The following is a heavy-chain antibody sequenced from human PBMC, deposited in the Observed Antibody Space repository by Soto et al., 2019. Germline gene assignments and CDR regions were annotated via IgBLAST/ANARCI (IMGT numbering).Heavy chain of an antibody. Sequence: QVTLKESGPVLVKPTETLMLTCTVSGFSLSNARMGVSWIRQPPGKALEWLAHIFSNDEKSYSTSLKSRLTISKDTSKSQVVLTMTNMDPVDTATYYCARFTFDYSNYYYYGMDVWGQGTTVTVSS. V-gene: IGHV2-26*01. CDR1: GFSLSNARMG. J-gene: IGHJ6*02. CDR3: ARFTFDYSNYYYYGMDV. D-gene: IGHD4-4*01. CDR2: IFSNDEK.